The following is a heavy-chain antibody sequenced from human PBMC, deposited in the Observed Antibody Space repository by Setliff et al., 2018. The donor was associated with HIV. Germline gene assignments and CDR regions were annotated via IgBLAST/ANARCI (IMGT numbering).Heavy chain of an antibody. V-gene: IGHV4-31*03. CDR2: IYYSGST. J-gene: IGHJ5*02. CDR1: GGSVSSDNYY. D-gene: IGHD3-3*01. Sequence: KTSETLSLTCTVSGGSVSSDNYYWSWIRQHPGKGLEWIGYIYYSGSTYYNPSLKSRLTISVDTSKNQFSLKLKYVTAADTAVYYCASWGRARRANYNFWSGSSWFGPWGQGILVTVSS. CDR3: ASWGRARRANYNFWSGSSWFGP.